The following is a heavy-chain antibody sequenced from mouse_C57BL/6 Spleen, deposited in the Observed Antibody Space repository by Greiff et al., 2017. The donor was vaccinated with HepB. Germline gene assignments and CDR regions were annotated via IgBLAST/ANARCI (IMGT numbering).Heavy chain of an antibody. CDR2: ISSGGSYT. CDR1: GFTFSSYG. J-gene: IGHJ4*01. CDR3: ARHRDGKDYAMDY. Sequence: EVKVVESGGDLVKPGGSLKLSCAASGFTFSSYGMSWVRQTPDKRLEWVATISSGGSYTYYPDSVKGRFTISRDNAKNTLYLQMSSLKSEDTAMYYCARHRDGKDYAMDYWGQGTSVTVSS. V-gene: IGHV5-6*01. D-gene: IGHD2-1*01.